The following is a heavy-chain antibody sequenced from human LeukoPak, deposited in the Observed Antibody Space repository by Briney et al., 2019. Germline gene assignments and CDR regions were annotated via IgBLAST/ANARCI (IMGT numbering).Heavy chain of an antibody. V-gene: IGHV4-34*01. CDR1: GGSFSGYY. CDR3: ERALKYNYYYYYMDV. J-gene: IGHJ6*03. Sequence: SETLSLTCAVYGGSFSGYYWSWIRQPPGKGLEWIGEINHSGSTNYNPSLKSRFTISVDTSKNQCSLKLSSVTAADTAVYYCERALKYNYYYYYMDVWGKGTTVTVSS. CDR2: INHSGST. D-gene: IGHD6-6*01.